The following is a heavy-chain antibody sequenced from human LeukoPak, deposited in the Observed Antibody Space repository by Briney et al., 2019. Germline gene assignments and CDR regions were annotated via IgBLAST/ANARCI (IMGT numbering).Heavy chain of an antibody. J-gene: IGHJ4*02. CDR3: ARELIGVITDFDY. D-gene: IGHD3-10*01. CDR2: INHNGNVN. CDR1: GFTFSSYW. Sequence: GSLRLSCAASGFTFSSYWMNWARQAPGKGLEWVASINHNGNVNYYVDSVKGRFTISRDNAKNSLYLQMNGLRAEDTAVYYCARELIGVITDFDYWGQGTLVTVSS. V-gene: IGHV3-7*03.